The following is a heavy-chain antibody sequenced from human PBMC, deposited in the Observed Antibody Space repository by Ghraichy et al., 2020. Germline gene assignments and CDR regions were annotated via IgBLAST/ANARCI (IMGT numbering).Heavy chain of an antibody. Sequence: GESLNISCAASEFSFSRYDILWVRQPPGKGLEWVSAIGTAANTYYADSVKGQFTISRENAKSSSYLQLNSLTVGDTGVYYCARAAAAGGFAIDYWGQGTLVTVSS. J-gene: IGHJ4*02. CDR2: IGTAANT. CDR1: EFSFSRYD. CDR3: ARAAAAGGFAIDY. V-gene: IGHV3-13*01. D-gene: IGHD6-13*01.